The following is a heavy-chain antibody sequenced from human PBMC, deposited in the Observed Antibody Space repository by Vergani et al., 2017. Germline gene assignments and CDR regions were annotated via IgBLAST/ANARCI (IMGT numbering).Heavy chain of an antibody. D-gene: IGHD3-22*01. CDR3: ARDPERNTYYYDSSGSQLSDY. V-gene: IGHV3-48*03. CDR1: GFTFSSYE. Sequence: EVQLVESGGGLVQPGGSLRLSCAASGFTFSSYEMNWVRQAPGKGLEWVSYISSSGSTIYYADSVKGRFTISRDNAKNSLYLQMNSLRAEDTAVYYCARDPERNTYYYDSSGSQLSDYWGQGTLVTVSS. J-gene: IGHJ4*02. CDR2: ISSSGSTI.